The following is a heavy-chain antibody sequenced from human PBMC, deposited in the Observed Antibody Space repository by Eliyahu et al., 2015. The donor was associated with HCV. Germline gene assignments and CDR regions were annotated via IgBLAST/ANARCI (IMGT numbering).Heavy chain of an antibody. V-gene: IGHV3-15*07. Sequence: EVHLVESGGGLVKPGGSLRLSCVGSGFTFSNAWMNWVRQGPGKGLEWVGRIKSKTVGGTIEYAAPVKDRFTISRDDSKNTLYLQMNSLRTEDTAVYYCATGDYDTTGFDYWGQRTLVTVSS. J-gene: IGHJ4*02. D-gene: IGHD3-22*01. CDR3: ATGDYDTTGFDY. CDR2: IKSKTVGGTI. CDR1: GFTFSNAW.